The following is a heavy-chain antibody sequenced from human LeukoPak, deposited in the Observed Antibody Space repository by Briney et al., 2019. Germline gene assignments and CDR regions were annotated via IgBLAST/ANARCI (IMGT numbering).Heavy chain of an antibody. D-gene: IGHD3-16*02. CDR3: AKAFPGLRVWGSYPDAFDI. CDR1: GFTFSSYA. CDR2: ISGSGGST. V-gene: IGHV3-23*01. Sequence: PGRSLRLSCAASGFTFSSYAMRWVRQAPGKGREWVSAISGSGGSTYYADSVKGRFTISRDNSKNTLYLQMNSLRAEDTAVYYCAKAFPGLRVWGSYPDAFDIWGQGTMVTVSS. J-gene: IGHJ3*02.